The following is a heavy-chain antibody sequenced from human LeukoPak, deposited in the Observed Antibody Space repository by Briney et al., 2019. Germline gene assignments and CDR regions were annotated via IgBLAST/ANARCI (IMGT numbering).Heavy chain of an antibody. CDR1: GFTFDDYA. J-gene: IGHJ4*02. Sequence: GGSLRLSCAASGFTFDDYAMHWDRQAPGRGLEWVSLISWDGGSTYYADSVKGRFTISRDNSKNSLYLQMNSLRAEDTALYYCAKDMVGYSYGEYDYWGQGTLLTVSS. V-gene: IGHV3-43D*04. CDR2: ISWDGGST. CDR3: AKDMVGYSYGEYDY. D-gene: IGHD5-18*01.